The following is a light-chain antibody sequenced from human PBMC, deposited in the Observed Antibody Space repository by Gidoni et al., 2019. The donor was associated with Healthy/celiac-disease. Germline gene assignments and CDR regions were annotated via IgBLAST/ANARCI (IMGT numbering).Light chain of an antibody. Sequence: QSALTQPPSVSGSPGQSATISCTGTSSDFGSYNRVSWYQQPPGTAPKLMIYEVSNRPSGVPDRFSGSKSGNTASLTISGLQAEDEADYYCSSYTSSSTVVFGGGTKLTVL. CDR2: EVS. CDR3: SSYTSSSTVV. J-gene: IGLJ2*01. V-gene: IGLV2-18*02. CDR1: SSDFGSYNR.